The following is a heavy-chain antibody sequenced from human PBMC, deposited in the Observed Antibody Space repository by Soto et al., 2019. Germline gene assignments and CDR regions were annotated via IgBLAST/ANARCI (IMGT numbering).Heavy chain of an antibody. V-gene: IGHV3-23*01. D-gene: IGHD1-20*01. J-gene: IGHJ4*02. CDR1: GFTFSVYA. CDR3: AKDRYNWNPQALDY. CDR2: ISGTGGST. Sequence: EVQLIESGGGLVQPGGSLRLSCAASGFTFSVYAMSWVRQAPGKGLEWVSGISGTGGSTSYADSVKGRFTISRDNSKNTLYLQMNSLRDEDTDVYYCAKDRYNWNPQALDYWGQGTLVTVSS.